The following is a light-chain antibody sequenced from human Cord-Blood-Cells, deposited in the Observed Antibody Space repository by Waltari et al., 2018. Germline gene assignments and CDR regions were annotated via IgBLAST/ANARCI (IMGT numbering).Light chain of an antibody. CDR1: QSISSY. CDR3: QQSYSTPFT. Sequence: IQMTQSQSPLSASVGDRVSITCRASQSISSYLNWYHQKPGKAPKSLSYAASSLQSGVPSRFSGSGSGTDFTLTISSLQPEDFATYYCQQSYSTPFTFGPGTKVDIK. CDR2: AAS. J-gene: IGKJ3*01. V-gene: IGKV1-39*01.